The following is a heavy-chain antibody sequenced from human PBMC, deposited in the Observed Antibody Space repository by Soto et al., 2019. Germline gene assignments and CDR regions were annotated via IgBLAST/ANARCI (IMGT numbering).Heavy chain of an antibody. J-gene: IGHJ4*02. V-gene: IGHV4-59*01. Sequence: SETLSLTCTVSDGSISSYYWTWIRQPPGKGLEWIGYIYYSGSINYNPSLTSRLTISVDTSKNQFSLKLSSVTAADTAVYYCARLRGNCSGGSCYPDYWGQGTLVTVS. CDR2: IYYSGSI. D-gene: IGHD2-15*01. CDR3: ARLRGNCSGGSCYPDY. CDR1: DGSISSYY.